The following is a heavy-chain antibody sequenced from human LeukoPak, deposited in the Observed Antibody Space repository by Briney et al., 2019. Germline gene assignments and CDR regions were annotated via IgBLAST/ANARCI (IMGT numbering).Heavy chain of an antibody. CDR1: GGTFNSYA. D-gene: IGHD4-11*01. J-gene: IGHJ6*03. V-gene: IGHV1-69*01. Sequence: SVKVSCKASGGTFNSYAISWVRQAPGQGVEWMGGIIPIFGKANYAQKFQGRVTITADESTSTAYMEMRRLRSEDTAVYYCATKRMYSNFDYYYYYMDVWGKGTTVTVSS. CDR3: ATKRMYSNFDYYYYYMDV. CDR2: IIPIFGKA.